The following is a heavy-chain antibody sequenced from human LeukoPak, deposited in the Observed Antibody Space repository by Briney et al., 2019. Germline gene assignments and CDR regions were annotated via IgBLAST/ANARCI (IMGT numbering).Heavy chain of an antibody. J-gene: IGHJ6*02. Sequence: SVKVSCKASGDTFSSYAISWVRQAPGQGLEWMGGIIPIFGTANYAQKFQGRVTITADESTSTAYMELSSLRSEDTAVYYCARDGTLGGYSGYDLDYYGMDVWGQGTTVTVSS. CDR3: ARDGTLGGYSGYDLDYYGMDV. CDR1: GDTFSSYA. V-gene: IGHV1-69*01. D-gene: IGHD5-12*01. CDR2: IIPIFGTA.